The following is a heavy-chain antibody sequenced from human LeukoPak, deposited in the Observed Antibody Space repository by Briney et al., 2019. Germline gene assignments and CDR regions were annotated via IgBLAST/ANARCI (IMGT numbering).Heavy chain of an antibody. J-gene: IGHJ3*02. CDR2: ISGSSSAI. V-gene: IGHV3-48*04. D-gene: IGHD3-3*01. Sequence: GGSLRLSCAASGFTFSSYSMNWVRQAPGKGLEWVSYISGSSSAIYYADSVKGRFTISRDNAKNSLYLQMDSLRAEDTALYYCAKDTGRPTDAITMEDNAFDIWGQGTMVTVSS. CDR1: GFTFSSYS. CDR3: AKDTGRPTDAITMEDNAFDI.